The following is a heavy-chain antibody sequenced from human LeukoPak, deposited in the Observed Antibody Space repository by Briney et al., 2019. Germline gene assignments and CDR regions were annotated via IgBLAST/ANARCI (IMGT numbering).Heavy chain of an antibody. CDR1: GFTMSTYE. J-gene: IGHJ3*01. V-gene: IGHV3-48*03. CDR3: ARAGVKVLVTYDALDL. CDR2: MNSAGTTM. D-gene: IGHD5-18*01. Sequence: GGSLRLSCAASGFTMSTYEMNWVRQAPGKGLEWVSYMNSAGTTMYYADSVKGRFIISRDNGKNSLYLQMSSLRVGDTGVYYCARAGVKVLVTYDALDLWGQGTLVTVSS.